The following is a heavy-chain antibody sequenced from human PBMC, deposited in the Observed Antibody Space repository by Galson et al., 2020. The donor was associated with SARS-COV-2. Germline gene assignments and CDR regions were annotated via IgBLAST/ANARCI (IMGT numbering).Heavy chain of an antibody. CDR1: GGSIRSYY. J-gene: IGHJ6*03. Sequence: SETLSLTCTVSGGSIRSYYWSWIRQPPGKGLEWIGNIHYSGSTNYNSSIKSRVTISLDTSKNQFSLRMRSVTAADTAVYYCARAESGSLGGLISYGNYYYYMDVWGKGTTVTVSS. CDR3: ARAESGSLGGLISYGNYYYYMDV. D-gene: IGHD3-16*02. V-gene: IGHV4-59*01. CDR2: IHYSGST.